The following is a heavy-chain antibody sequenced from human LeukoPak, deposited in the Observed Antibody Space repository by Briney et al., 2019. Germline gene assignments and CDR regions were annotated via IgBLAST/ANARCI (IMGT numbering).Heavy chain of an antibody. Sequence: ASVKVSCKASGYTFTAYYMHWVRLAPGQGLEWMGWITPNSGGTKYAQRFQGRVTMTRDTSISTAYMELSGLRSDDTAVYYCARGLVGFYGSGIHYYWGQGTLVTVSS. CDR1: GYTFTAYY. V-gene: IGHV1-2*02. CDR3: ARGLVGFYGSGIHYY. J-gene: IGHJ4*02. D-gene: IGHD3-10*01. CDR2: ITPNSGGT.